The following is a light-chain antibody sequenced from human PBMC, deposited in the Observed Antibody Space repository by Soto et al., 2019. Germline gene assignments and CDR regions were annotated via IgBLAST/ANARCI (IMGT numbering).Light chain of an antibody. J-gene: IGLJ3*02. CDR1: SSNIGSNY. CDR3: APWDASLSGWV. V-gene: IGLV1-47*01. Sequence: QSVLTQPPSASGTPGQRVTISCSGSSSNIGSNYVYWYQQLPGTAHKLLIYRNNQRPSGFPDRVAGSKSGTSAALANSGLRSENEAEYYCAPWDASLSGWVFGGRKKLTV. CDR2: RNN.